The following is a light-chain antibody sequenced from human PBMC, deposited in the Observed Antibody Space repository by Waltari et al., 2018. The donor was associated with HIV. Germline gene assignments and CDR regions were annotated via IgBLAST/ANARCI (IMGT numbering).Light chain of an antibody. CDR2: EVT. J-gene: IGLJ2*01. V-gene: IGLV2-8*01. Sequence: QSALTQSPSASGSPGQSVNIPCSGANSDLRDYNYVSWYQQHSDRPPKLIIFEVTKRPSGVPDRFSGSKSGNTASLFVSGLQPEDEATYFCSSFAGTHKLFGGGTKLTVL. CDR1: NSDLRDYNY. CDR3: SSFAGTHKL.